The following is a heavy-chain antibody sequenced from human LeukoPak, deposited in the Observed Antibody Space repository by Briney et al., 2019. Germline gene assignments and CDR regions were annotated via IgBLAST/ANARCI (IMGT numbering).Heavy chain of an antibody. CDR2: IKEDGSEK. V-gene: IGHV3-7*01. CDR3: ASLATVGHYYYMDV. Sequence: GGSLRLSCAASGFTISDYWMSWVRQAPGKGLEWVANIKEDGSEKNYVDSAKGRFTISRDNAKNTLYLQMNSLRAEDTAVYYCASLATVGHYYYMDVWGKGTTVTVSS. J-gene: IGHJ6*03. D-gene: IGHD4-23*01. CDR1: GFTISDYW.